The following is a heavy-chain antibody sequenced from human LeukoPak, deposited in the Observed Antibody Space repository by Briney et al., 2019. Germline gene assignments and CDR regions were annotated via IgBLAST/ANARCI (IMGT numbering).Heavy chain of an antibody. CDR1: GGSIGPYY. Sequence: SGTLSLTCTVSGGSIGPYYWSWLRQPAGKALEWIGRSYTTGSTNYIPSLKSRVTMSLDTSKNQFSLKLSSVTAADTAVYYCARSGGSGFQLDSWGQGTLVTVSS. D-gene: IGHD3-16*01. J-gene: IGHJ4*02. CDR3: ARSGGSGFQLDS. V-gene: IGHV4-4*07. CDR2: SYTTGST.